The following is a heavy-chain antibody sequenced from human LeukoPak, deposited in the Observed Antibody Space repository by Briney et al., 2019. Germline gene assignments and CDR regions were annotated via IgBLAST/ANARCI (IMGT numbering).Heavy chain of an antibody. Sequence: GGSLRLSCAASGFTFDDYGLSWVRQAPGKGLEWVSGINWNGGSTGYADSVKGRFTISRDNAKNTLYLQMNSLRAEDPAVYYCARAGTFYYDINSYHDAFDIWGQGTMVTVSS. CDR2: INWNGGST. J-gene: IGHJ3*02. V-gene: IGHV3-20*04. CDR3: ARAGTFYYDINSYHDAFDI. D-gene: IGHD3-22*01. CDR1: GFTFDDYG.